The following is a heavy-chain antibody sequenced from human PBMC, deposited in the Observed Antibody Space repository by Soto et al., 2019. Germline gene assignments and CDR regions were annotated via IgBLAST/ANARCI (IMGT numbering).Heavy chain of an antibody. CDR2: IYWDDDR. CDR3: AHIMITYGGVSALDAFDI. J-gene: IGHJ3*02. V-gene: IGHV2-5*02. D-gene: IGHD3-16*01. CDR1: GFSLSTYRVG. Sequence: QITLKESGPTLVDPTQTLTLTCSFSGFSLSTYRVGVAWIRQPPGKALEWLAIIYWDDDRRYSPSLKTRLVITKDTSNNQVVLTMTNLDPGDTATYFCAHIMITYGGVSALDAFDIWGQGTMVTVSS.